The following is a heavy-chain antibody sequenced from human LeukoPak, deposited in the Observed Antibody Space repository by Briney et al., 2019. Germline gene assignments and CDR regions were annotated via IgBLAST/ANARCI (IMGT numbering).Heavy chain of an antibody. V-gene: IGHV1-18*01. CDR1: GYTFTSYG. CDR3: ARTMYPLYYDFWSGYTPLDFDY. D-gene: IGHD3-3*01. Sequence: GASVKVSCKASGYTFTSYGISWVRQAPGQGLEWMGWISAYNGNTNYAQKLQGRVTMTTDTSTSTAYMELRSLRSDDTAVYYCARTMYPLYYDFWSGYTPLDFDYWGQGTLVTVSS. CDR2: ISAYNGNT. J-gene: IGHJ4*02.